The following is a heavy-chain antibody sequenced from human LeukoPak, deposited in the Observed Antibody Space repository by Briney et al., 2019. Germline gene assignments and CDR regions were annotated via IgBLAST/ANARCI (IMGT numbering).Heavy chain of an antibody. J-gene: IGHJ4*02. CDR2: MNPNSGNT. Sequence: ASVKVSCKASGYTFTSYDINWVRQATGQGLEWMGWMNPNSGNTGYAQKFQGRVTMTRDTSISTAYMELCRLRADDTDVYYCAREGRWDYGSGSYGDYWGQGTLVTASS. CDR3: AREGRWDYGSGSYGDY. CDR1: GYTFTSYD. D-gene: IGHD3-10*01. V-gene: IGHV1-8*01.